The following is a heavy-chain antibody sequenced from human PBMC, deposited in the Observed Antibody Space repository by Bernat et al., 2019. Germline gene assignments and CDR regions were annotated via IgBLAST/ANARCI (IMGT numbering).Heavy chain of an antibody. Sequence: QVQLVESGGGVVQPGRSLRLSCAASGFTFSSYGMHWVRQAPGKGLEWVAVIWYDGSNKYYVDSVQGRFFISRDNSKNMVYLQMNSLRAEDTAVYYCARDPGDQKRAFDIWGQGTMVTVSS. CDR1: GFTFSSYG. D-gene: IGHD3-10*01. J-gene: IGHJ3*02. V-gene: IGHV3-33*01. CDR2: IWYDGSNK. CDR3: ARDPGDQKRAFDI.